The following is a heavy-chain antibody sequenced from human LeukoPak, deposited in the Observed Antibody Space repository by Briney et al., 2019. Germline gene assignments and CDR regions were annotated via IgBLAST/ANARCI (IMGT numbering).Heavy chain of an antibody. Sequence: GESLKISCKGSGYSFTSYWIGWVRQMPGKGLEWMVIIYPGDSDTRYSPSFQGQVTISADKSISTAYLQWSSLKASDTAMYYCARQVDDYYGSGSIDYWGQGTLVTVSS. CDR2: IYPGDSDT. J-gene: IGHJ4*02. D-gene: IGHD3-10*01. CDR3: ARQVDDYYGSGSIDY. V-gene: IGHV5-51*01. CDR1: GYSFTSYW.